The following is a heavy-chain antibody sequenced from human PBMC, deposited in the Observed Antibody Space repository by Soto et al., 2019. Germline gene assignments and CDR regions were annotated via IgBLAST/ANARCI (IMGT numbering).Heavy chain of an antibody. Sequence: SETLSLTCTVSGGSISGYYWSWIRQPPGKGLEWIAYVSYGGNTNHNPSLKSRVTISIDTSKNQFSLNLTSVTAADTAVYYCARHGHFWSSSYFDSWGQGTLVTVSS. D-gene: IGHD3-3*02. J-gene: IGHJ4*02. CDR3: ARHGHFWSSSYFDS. CDR2: VSYGGNT. CDR1: GGSISGYY. V-gene: IGHV4-59*08.